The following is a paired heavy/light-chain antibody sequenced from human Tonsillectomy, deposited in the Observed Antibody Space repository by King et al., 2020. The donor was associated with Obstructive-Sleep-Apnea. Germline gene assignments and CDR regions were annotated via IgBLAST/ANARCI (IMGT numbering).Light chain of an antibody. V-gene: IGLV1-47*01. CDR1: SSNIGSYD. Sequence: QSVLTQPPSASGSPGQRVTISCSGSSSNIGSYDVFWYQQLPGTAPKVLISRNNQRPSGVPDRFSGSKSDTSASLAITGLRAEDEADYYCAAWDDSVSGRVFGGGTKLTVL. CDR2: RNN. CDR3: AAWDDSVSGRV. J-gene: IGLJ3*02.
Heavy chain of an antibody. CDR2: IRNNVGSYST. V-gene: IGHV3-72*01. Sequence: EVQLVESGGGLVQPGGSLRLSCAASGFSFGAHYMDWVRQAPGKGLEWVGRIRNNVGSYSTDYATSVRGRFTISRDDSKNSLYLQLNSLKVEDTAVYYCVRDNWGLDYWGQGTLVTVSS. D-gene: IGHD7-27*01. CDR3: VRDNWGLDY. CDR1: GFSFGAHY. J-gene: IGHJ4*02.